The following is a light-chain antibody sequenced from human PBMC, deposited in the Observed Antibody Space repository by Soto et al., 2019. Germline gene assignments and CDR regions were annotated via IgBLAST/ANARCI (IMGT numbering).Light chain of an antibody. J-gene: IGKJ2*01. CDR1: QSVSK. V-gene: IGKV3-15*01. CDR3: QQYKNWLYT. CDR2: SAS. Sequence: EIVMTQAPATLSVSPGERATLSCRASQSVSKLAWYQQKPGQAPRLLIYSASTRATGIPAGFSGSASGTAFTLTISSLQSEYFAVYYGQQYKNWLYTFGAGTKLEIK.